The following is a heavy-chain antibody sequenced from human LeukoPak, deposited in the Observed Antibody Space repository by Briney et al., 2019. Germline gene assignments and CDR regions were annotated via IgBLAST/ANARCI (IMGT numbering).Heavy chain of an antibody. CDR3: ARDYSGGSCLGY. CDR1: GFTFSSYW. Sequence: GGSLRLSCAASGFTFSSYWMSWVRQAPGKGLEWVSSISSSSSYLYYADSVKGRFTISRDNAKNSLYLQMNSLRAEDTAVYYCARDYSGGSCLGYWGQGTLVTVSS. V-gene: IGHV3-21*01. CDR2: ISSSSSYL. J-gene: IGHJ4*02. D-gene: IGHD2-15*01.